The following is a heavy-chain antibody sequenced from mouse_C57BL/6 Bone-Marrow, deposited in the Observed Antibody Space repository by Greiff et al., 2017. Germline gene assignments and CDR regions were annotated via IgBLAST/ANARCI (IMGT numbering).Heavy chain of an antibody. J-gene: IGHJ2*01. V-gene: IGHV1-7*01. CDR1: GYTFTSYW. Sequence: VQLQQSGAELAKPGASVKLSCKASGYTFTSYWIHWVKQRPGQGLEWIGYINPSSGYTKYNQKFKDKATLTADKSSSTAYMQLSSLTYEDSAVYYCAKNYYGSSYYYWGQGTTLTVSS. CDR3: AKNYYGSSYYY. CDR2: INPSSGYT. D-gene: IGHD1-1*01.